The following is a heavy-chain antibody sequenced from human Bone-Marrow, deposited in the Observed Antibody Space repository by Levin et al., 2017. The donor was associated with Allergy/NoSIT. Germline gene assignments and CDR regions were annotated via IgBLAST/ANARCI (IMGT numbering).Heavy chain of an antibody. Sequence: GESLKISCVASGFIFDTYAMSWVRQTPGKGLEWVSGLSDNGASPYYADSVEGRSTTSRDNSRNTLFLQMNILRAEDTAVYYCATDRTGQSGFGQRFGTWGRGTLVSVSS. CDR1: GFIFDTYA. CDR3: ATDRTGQSGFGQRFGT. D-gene: IGHD1-1*01. CDR2: LSDNGASP. J-gene: IGHJ5*02. V-gene: IGHV3-23*01.